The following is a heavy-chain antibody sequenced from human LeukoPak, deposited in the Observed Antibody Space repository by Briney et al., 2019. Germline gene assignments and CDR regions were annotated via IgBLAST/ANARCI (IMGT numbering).Heavy chain of an antibody. D-gene: IGHD3-10*01. CDR3: AKRRGLTQPIDY. J-gene: IGHJ4*02. CDR1: GFTFNSYA. CDR2: VSGSAGST. Sequence: PGGSLRLSCAASGFTFNSYAMTWVRQAPGRGLEWVSTVSGSAGSTYYADSVKGRFTISRDNSKNTLYLQMNSLRAEDTAVYYCAKRRGLTQPIDYWGQGTLVTVSS. V-gene: IGHV3-23*01.